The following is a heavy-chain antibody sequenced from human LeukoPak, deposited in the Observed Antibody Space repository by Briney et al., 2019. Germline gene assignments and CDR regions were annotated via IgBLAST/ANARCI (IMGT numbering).Heavy chain of an antibody. CDR2: INPSRGRT. Sequence: ASVKVSCKASGYTFTRFYIHWVRQAPGQGLEWMGIINPSRGRTNYTQKFQGRATMTRDTSTTTVYMELSSLRSEDTAVYYCARASDSSGYYAPQHYFDYWGQGTPVTVS. CDR1: GYTFTRFY. CDR3: ARASDSSGYYAPQHYFDY. V-gene: IGHV1-46*03. D-gene: IGHD3-22*01. J-gene: IGHJ4*02.